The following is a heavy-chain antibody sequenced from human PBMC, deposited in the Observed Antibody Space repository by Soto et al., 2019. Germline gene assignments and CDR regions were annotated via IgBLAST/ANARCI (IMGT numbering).Heavy chain of an antibody. CDR2: ISTYNGDT. J-gene: IGHJ5*02. Sequence: GXSVKVSCKASGYTFFTYDISWVRQAPGQGLEWMGWISTYNGDTKDAQKFQGRVTMTTDTSTTTAYLELRSLRSDDTAVYYCARHHGPTTSENWFDHWGQGTLVTVSS. CDR3: ARHHGPTTSENWFDH. CDR1: GYTFFTYD. D-gene: IGHD5-12*01. V-gene: IGHV1-18*01.